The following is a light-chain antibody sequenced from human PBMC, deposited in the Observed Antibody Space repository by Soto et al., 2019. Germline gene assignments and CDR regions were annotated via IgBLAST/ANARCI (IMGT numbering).Light chain of an antibody. Sequence: EVVLTQSPATLSVSPVERAHLXFRTSQSVSSNLAWYQQKHGQAPRLLIYGASTRATGIPARFSGSGSGTEFTLTISSLQSEDFAVYYCQQYDNWPPITFGQGTRLEI. V-gene: IGKV3-15*01. CDR1: QSVSSN. CDR3: QQYDNWPPIT. J-gene: IGKJ5*01. CDR2: GAS.